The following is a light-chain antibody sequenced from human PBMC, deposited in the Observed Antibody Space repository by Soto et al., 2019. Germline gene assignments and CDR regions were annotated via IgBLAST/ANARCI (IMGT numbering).Light chain of an antibody. Sequence: QSVLTQPASVSGSPGQSITISCTGTSSDVGGYKYVSWYQQHPGKAPKLMIYEVSNRPSGVSNRFSGSKSGNTASLTISGPQAEDEADYYCSSYTSSSPYVFGTGTQLTVL. CDR2: EVS. J-gene: IGLJ1*01. V-gene: IGLV2-14*01. CDR1: SSDVGGYKY. CDR3: SSYTSSSPYV.